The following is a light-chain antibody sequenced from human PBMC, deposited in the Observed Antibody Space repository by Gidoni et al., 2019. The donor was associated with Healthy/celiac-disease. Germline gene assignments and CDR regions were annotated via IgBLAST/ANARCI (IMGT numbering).Light chain of an antibody. CDR3: QQSYSTLPYT. V-gene: IGKV1-39*01. CDR1: QSISSY. CDR2: AAS. J-gene: IGKJ2*01. Sequence: DIQMTQSPSSLSASVGDRFTITCRASQSISSYLNWYQQKPGKAPKLLISAASSLQSGVPSRFSGSGSGTDFTLTISSLQPEYFATYYCQQSYSTLPYTCGQGTKLEIK.